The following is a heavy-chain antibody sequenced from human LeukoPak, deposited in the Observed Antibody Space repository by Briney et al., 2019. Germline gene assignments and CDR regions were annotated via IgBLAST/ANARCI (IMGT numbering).Heavy chain of an antibody. CDR2: INPNSGGT. D-gene: IGHD2-2*01. J-gene: IGHJ5*02. Sequence: ASVKVSCKASGYTFTGYYIHWVRQAPGQGLEWMGWINPNSGGTNYAQKFQGRVTMTRDTSISTAYMELSRLRSDDTAVYYCARGDIVVVSAVNWFDPWGQGTLVTVSS. V-gene: IGHV1-2*02. CDR1: GYTFTGYY. CDR3: ARGDIVVVSAVNWFDP.